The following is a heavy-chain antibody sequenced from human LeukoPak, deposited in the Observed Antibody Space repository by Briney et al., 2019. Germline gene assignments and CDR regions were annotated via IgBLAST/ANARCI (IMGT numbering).Heavy chain of an antibody. J-gene: IGHJ4*02. V-gene: IGHV3-49*04. CDR2: IRDKDWRGTR. Sequence: GGSLRLSCAASGFTFSEHPITWVRQAPGRGLEWVGCIRDKDWRGTREYAASVKGRFTISRDDSKSIAYLQMNGLKTEDTAMYYCTRGRYGDYVNWGQGTLVIVSS. D-gene: IGHD4-17*01. CDR3: TRGRYGDYVN. CDR1: GFTFSEHP.